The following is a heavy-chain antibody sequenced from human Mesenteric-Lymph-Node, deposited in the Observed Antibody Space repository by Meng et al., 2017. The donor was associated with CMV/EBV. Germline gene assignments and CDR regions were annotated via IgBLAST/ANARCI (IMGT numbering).Heavy chain of an antibody. CDR1: CSPFTSYD. Sequence: SCSPFTSYDINWVRRATGQGLEWMGWMNPNSGNTGHAQKFQGRVTMTRNTSISTAYMELSSLKSEDTAVYYCATRRPRGGYSGYDLAWGQGTLVTVSS. J-gene: IGHJ5*02. V-gene: IGHV1-8*01. D-gene: IGHD5-12*01. CDR3: ATRRPRGGYSGYDLA. CDR2: MNPNSGNT.